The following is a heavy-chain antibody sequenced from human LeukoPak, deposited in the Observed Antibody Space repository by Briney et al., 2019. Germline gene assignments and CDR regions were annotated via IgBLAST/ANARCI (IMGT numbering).Heavy chain of an antibody. CDR1: GFTFGSYS. D-gene: IGHD1-26*01. CDR2: ISYSSETT. J-gene: IGHJ4*02. V-gene: IGHV3-48*04. CDR3: ARVARGNYYHFDS. Sequence: EGSLRLSCEASGFTFGSYSLTWVRQAPGKGLEWVSYISYSSETTSYADSVKGRFTSSRDYAKKSLYLQMNSLRAEDTAVYFCARVARGNYYHFDSWGQGTLVTVSS.